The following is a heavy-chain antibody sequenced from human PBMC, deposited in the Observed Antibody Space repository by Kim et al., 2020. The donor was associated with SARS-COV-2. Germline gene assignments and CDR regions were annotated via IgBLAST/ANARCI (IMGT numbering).Heavy chain of an antibody. CDR3: ARGGLTGYYGMDV. Sequence: GGSLRLSCAASSFAFRSHSMHWVRQVPGKGLEWVAVVSDGGSNRDYADFVKGRFTISRDNSKNTLYLEINSLSSEDTAIYYCARGGLTGYYGMDVWGQGPTVTVSS. V-gene: IGHV3-30-3*01. D-gene: IGHD7-27*01. CDR2: VSDGGSNR. CDR1: SFAFRSHS. J-gene: IGHJ6*02.